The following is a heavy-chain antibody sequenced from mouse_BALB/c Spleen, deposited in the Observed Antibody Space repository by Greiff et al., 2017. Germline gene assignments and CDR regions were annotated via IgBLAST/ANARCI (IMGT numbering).Heavy chain of an antibody. V-gene: IGHV6-6*02. CDR2: IRLKSNNYAT. CDR3: TREYDYAWFAY. J-gene: IGHJ3*01. Sequence: EVKLMESGGGLVQPGGSMKLSCVASGFTFSNYWMNWVRQSPEKGLEWVAEIRLKSNNYATHYAESVKGRFTISSDDSKSSVYLQMNNLRAEDIGFYCCTREYDYAWFAYWGQGTLVTVSA. CDR1: GFTFSNYW. D-gene: IGHD2-4*01.